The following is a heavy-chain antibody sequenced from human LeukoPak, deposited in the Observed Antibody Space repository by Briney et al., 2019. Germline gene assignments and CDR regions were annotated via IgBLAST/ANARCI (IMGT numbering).Heavy chain of an antibody. V-gene: IGHV1-69*13. Sequence: GASVKVSCKASGGTFSSYAISWVRQAPGQGLEWMGGITPIFGTANYAQKFQGRVTITADESTSTAYMELSSLRSEDTAVYYCASLYSSSSWSHYYGMDVWGQGTTVTVSS. CDR1: GGTFSSYA. CDR2: ITPIFGTA. CDR3: ASLYSSSSWSHYYGMDV. J-gene: IGHJ6*02. D-gene: IGHD6-6*01.